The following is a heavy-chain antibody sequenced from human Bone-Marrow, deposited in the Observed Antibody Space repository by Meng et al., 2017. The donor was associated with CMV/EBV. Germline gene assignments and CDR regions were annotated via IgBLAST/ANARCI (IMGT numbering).Heavy chain of an antibody. CDR1: GGSISSSSYY. J-gene: IGHJ3*02. CDR3: ARDMGVGASNAFDI. D-gene: IGHD1-26*01. Sequence: SQTLSLTCTVSGGSISSSSYYWGWIRQPPGKGLEWIGSIYYSGSTYYNPSLKSRVTISVDTSKNQFSLKLSSVTAADTAVYYCARDMGVGASNAFDIWGQGKMVTVSS. V-gene: IGHV4-39*07. CDR2: IYYSGST.